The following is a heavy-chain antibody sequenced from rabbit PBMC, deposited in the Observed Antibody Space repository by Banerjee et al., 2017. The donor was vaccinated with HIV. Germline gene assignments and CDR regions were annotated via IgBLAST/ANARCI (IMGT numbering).Heavy chain of an antibody. Sequence: QLKETGGGLVQPGGSLTLSCKASGFDFSSYYMSWVRQAPGKGLEWIGIIYAGKGSTDYASWVNGRFTISSDNAQNTVDLQMNSLTAADTATYFCARGYAGYAGYGYANLWGQGTLVTVS. D-gene: IGHD6-1*01. CDR1: GFDFSSYY. CDR3: ARGYAGYAGYGYANL. J-gene: IGHJ4*01. V-gene: IGHV1S7*01. CDR2: IYAGKGST.